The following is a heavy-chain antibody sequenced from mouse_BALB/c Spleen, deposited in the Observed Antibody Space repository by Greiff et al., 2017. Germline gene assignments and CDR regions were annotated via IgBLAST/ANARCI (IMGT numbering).Heavy chain of an antibody. CDR2: IYPGNGDT. CDR1: GYTFTSYN. Sequence: LQQPGAELVKPGASVKMSCKASGYTFTSYNMHWVKQTPGQGLEWIGAIYPGNGDTSYNQKFKGKATLTADKSSSTAYMQLSSLTSEDSAVYYCAPHYVSFAYWGQGTLVTVSA. D-gene: IGHD1-1*01. V-gene: IGHV1-12*01. CDR3: APHYVSFAY. J-gene: IGHJ3*01.